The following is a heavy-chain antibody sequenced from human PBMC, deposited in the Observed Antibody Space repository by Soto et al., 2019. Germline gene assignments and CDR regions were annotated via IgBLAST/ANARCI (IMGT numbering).Heavy chain of an antibody. Sequence: QITLKESGPTLVKPTQTLTLTCTFSGFSLSTSGVGVGWIRQPPGKALEWLALIYWDDDKRYSPSLSSRLTITKDTSKNQVVLTMTNMDPVDTATSSCPHRRGDYMRGSYSLADAFDLWGQGTTVTVSS. V-gene: IGHV2-5*02. CDR1: GFSLSTSGVG. D-gene: IGHD3-16*02. CDR3: PHRRGDYMRGSYSLADAFDL. J-gene: IGHJ3*01. CDR2: IYWDDDK.